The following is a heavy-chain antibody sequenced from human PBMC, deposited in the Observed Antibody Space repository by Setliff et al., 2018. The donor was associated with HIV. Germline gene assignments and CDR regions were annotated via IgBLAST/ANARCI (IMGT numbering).Heavy chain of an antibody. CDR1: EYTFTGYY. Sequence: ASVKVSCKASEYTFTGYYLHWVRQAPGQGLEWMGWISPKKGGTNYAQKFQGRVTMTRDTSISTAYMELSSLRSDDTAVYFCATGTTSRGSGRDFDYWGQGSLVTVSS. D-gene: IGHD3-10*01. V-gene: IGHV1-2*02. J-gene: IGHJ4*02. CDR3: ATGTTSRGSGRDFDY. CDR2: ISPKKGGT.